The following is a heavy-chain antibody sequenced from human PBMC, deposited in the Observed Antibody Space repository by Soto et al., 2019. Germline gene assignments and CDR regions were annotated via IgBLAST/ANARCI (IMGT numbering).Heavy chain of an antibody. J-gene: IGHJ6*03. CDR3: ARDPYGDYYMDV. Sequence: GGSLRLSCAASGFTFSSYGMHWVRQAPGKGLEWVAVIWYDGSNKYYADSVKGRFTISRDNSKNTLYLQMNSLRAEDTAVYYCARDPYGDYYMDVWGKGATVTVSS. D-gene: IGHD4-17*01. CDR2: IWYDGSNK. V-gene: IGHV3-33*01. CDR1: GFTFSSYG.